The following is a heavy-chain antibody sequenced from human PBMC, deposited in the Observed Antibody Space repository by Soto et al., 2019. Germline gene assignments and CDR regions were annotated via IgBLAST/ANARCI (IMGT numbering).Heavy chain of an antibody. Sequence: GASVKVSCKASGYTFTSYAMHWVRQAPGQRLEWMGWINAGNGNTKYSQKFQGRVTITRDTSASTAYMELSSLRSEDTAVYYCASSDYVFWSGYYDPLAEYFQHWAQGTLVPVSS. CDR3: ASSDYVFWSGYYDPLAEYFQH. J-gene: IGHJ1*01. V-gene: IGHV1-3*01. CDR2: INAGNGNT. CDR1: GYTFTSYA. D-gene: IGHD3-3*01.